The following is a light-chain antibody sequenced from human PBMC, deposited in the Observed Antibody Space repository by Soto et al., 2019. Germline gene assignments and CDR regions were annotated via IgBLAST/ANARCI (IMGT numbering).Light chain of an antibody. J-gene: IGKJ1*01. CDR1: QSVSNSY. V-gene: IGKV3-20*01. CDR2: GVS. Sequence: DSVLMPVAGAPLLSTGGRATLSCRASQSVSNSYLAWYQQKPGQAPRLLIYGVSSRATGIPDRFSGSGSGTDFTLTISRLEPEDFAVYYCQQYDSSRTFGQGTKVDIK. CDR3: QQYDSSRT.